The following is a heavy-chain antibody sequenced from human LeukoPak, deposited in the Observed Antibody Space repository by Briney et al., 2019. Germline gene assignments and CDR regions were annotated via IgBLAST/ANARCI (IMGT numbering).Heavy chain of an antibody. CDR1: GYTFTGYF. CDR2: IKPNSGGT. D-gene: IGHD1-7*01. CDR3: AREVITGTTVDFDY. Sequence: ASVKVSCKASGYTFTGYFMHWVRQAPGQGLEWMGWIKPNSGGTNYAQKFQGRVTMTRDTSISTAYMELSRLRSDDTAVYYCAREVITGTTVDFDYWGQGTLVSVSS. J-gene: IGHJ4*02. V-gene: IGHV1-2*02.